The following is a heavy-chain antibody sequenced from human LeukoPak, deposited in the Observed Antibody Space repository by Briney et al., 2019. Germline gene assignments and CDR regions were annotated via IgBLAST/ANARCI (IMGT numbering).Heavy chain of an antibody. CDR3: ARGVVIAPQTFDY. V-gene: IGHV4-59*01. J-gene: IGHJ4*02. CDR1: GGSISSYY. D-gene: IGHD2-21*01. Sequence: PSETLSLTCTVSGGSISSYYWSWIRQPPGKGLEWIGYIYYSGSTNYNPSLKSRVTISVDTSKNQFSLNLTSVTAADTAVYYCARGVVIAPQTFDYWGQGTLVTVSS. CDR2: IYYSGST.